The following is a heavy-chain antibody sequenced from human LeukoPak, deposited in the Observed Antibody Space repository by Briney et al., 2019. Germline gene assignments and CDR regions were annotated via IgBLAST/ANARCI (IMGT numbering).Heavy chain of an antibody. D-gene: IGHD2-15*01. CDR2: ISYDGSNK. CDR3: ASQLIVVVVAATSHRDY. Sequence: GGSLRLSCAASGFTFSSYAMHWVRQAPGKGLEWVAVISYDGSNKYYADSVKSRFTISRDNSKNTLYLQMNSLRAEDTAVYYCASQLIVVVVAATSHRDYWGQGTLVTVSS. J-gene: IGHJ4*02. V-gene: IGHV3-30-3*01. CDR1: GFTFSSYA.